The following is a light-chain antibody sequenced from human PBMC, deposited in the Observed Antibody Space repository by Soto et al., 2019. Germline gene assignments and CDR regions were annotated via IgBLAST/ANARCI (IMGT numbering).Light chain of an antibody. J-gene: IGKJ5*01. Sequence: DIQMTQSPSSLSASVGDRVTITCRASQSISSYLNWYQQKPGKAXKLLIYAASSLQSGVPSRFSGSGSGTDFTLTISSLQPEDFANYYCQQSYSTLSITFGQGTRRENK. CDR1: QSISSY. CDR2: AAS. V-gene: IGKV1-39*01. CDR3: QQSYSTLSIT.